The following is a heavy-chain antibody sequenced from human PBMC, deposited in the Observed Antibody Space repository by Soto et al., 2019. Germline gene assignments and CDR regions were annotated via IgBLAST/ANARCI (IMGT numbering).Heavy chain of an antibody. CDR2: IKSDGSER. Sequence: EVQLVESGGGLVQPGGSLRLSCPASGFTFSNFWMSWVRQAPGKGLEWVASIKSDGSERSHVDAVRGRFSISRDNARNSLYLQMNSLRADDTAVYYCARDVIWGQGSLVTVSS. CDR3: ARDVI. V-gene: IGHV3-7*05. CDR1: GFTFSNFW. J-gene: IGHJ4*02.